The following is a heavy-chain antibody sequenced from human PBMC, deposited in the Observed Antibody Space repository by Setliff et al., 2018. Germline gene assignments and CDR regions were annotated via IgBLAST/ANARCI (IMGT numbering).Heavy chain of an antibody. J-gene: IGHJ6*02. CDR3: ARAHPGGAAASNDYYYYYGMDV. CDR1: GGSISSGSYY. V-gene: IGHV4-61*09. Sequence: PSETLSLTCTVSGGSISSGSYYWSWIRQPAGKGLEWIGHIYTSGSTTYNPSLKSRVTISVDTSKNQFSLKLSSVTAADTAVYYCARAHPGGAAASNDYYYYYGMDVWGQGTTVTVSS. CDR2: IYTSGST. D-gene: IGHD6-13*01.